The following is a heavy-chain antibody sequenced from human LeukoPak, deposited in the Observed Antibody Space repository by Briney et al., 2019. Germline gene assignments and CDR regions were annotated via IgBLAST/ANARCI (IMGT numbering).Heavy chain of an antibody. D-gene: IGHD6-19*01. Sequence: GGSLRLSCAASGFTFSSYSMNWVRQAPGKGLEWVSSISSSSSYIYYADSVKGRFTISRDNAKNSLYLQMNSLRAEDTAVYYCAKDYSSSGSYLGYYYYYMDVWGKGTTVTISS. CDR1: GFTFSSYS. CDR2: ISSSSSYI. J-gene: IGHJ6*03. V-gene: IGHV3-21*01. CDR3: AKDYSSSGSYLGYYYYYMDV.